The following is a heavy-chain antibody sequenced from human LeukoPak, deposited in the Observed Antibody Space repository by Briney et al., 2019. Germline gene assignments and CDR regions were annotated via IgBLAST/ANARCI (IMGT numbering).Heavy chain of an antibody. J-gene: IGHJ4*02. V-gene: IGHV3-21*01. Sequence: GGCLRLSCAASGFTFSSYSMNWVRQAPGKGLEWDSSISSSSSYIYYADSVKGRFTISRDNAKNSLYLQMNSLRAEDTAVYYCARGNVGATTGDYWGQGTLVTVSS. CDR1: GFTFSSYS. D-gene: IGHD1-26*01. CDR3: ARGNVGATTGDY. CDR2: ISSSSSYI.